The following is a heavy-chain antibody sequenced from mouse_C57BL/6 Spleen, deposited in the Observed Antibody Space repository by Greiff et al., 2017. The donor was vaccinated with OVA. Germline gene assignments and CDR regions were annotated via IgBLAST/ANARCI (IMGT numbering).Heavy chain of an antibody. D-gene: IGHD1-1*01. CDR3: ARAYYYSSSHDYAKGY. V-gene: IGHV5-17*01. Sequence: EVHLVESGGGLVKPGGSLTLSCAASGFTFSDYGMHWVRQAPVKGLEWVAYISSGSSTISYADTVKGRFIISRDNATNTLFLQMAILRSEDTDMDYYARAYYYSSSHDYAKGYWGQGATVTVSS. CDR1: GFTFSDYG. J-gene: IGHJ4*01. CDR2: ISSGSSTI.